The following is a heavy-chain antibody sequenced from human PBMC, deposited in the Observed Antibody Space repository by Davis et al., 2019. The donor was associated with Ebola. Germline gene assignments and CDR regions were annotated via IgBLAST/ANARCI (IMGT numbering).Heavy chain of an antibody. J-gene: IGHJ4*02. V-gene: IGHV3-48*01. CDR1: GFTFSRYS. Sequence: GGSLRLSCAASGFTFSRYSMNWVRQAPGKGLEWISHISSSRSTIYYADSVKGRFTISRDNAKNSLYLQMNSLRAEDTAVYYCAKAGIVGATSGRTKGVDYWGQGTLVTVSS. CDR2: ISSSRSTI. CDR3: AKAGIVGATSGRTKGVDY. D-gene: IGHD1-26*01.